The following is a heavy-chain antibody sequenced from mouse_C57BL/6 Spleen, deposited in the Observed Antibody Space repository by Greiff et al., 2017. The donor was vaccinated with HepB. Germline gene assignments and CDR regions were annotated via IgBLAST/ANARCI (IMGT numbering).Heavy chain of an antibody. J-gene: IGHJ1*03. Sequence: QVQLQQSGAELVRPGASVTLSCKASGYTFTDYEMHWVKQTPVHGLEWIGAIDPETGGTASNQKFKGKAILTADKSSSTAYMELRSLTSEDSAVYYCTRGGGNYWYFDVWGTGTTVTVSS. CDR2: IDPETGGT. V-gene: IGHV1-15*01. CDR3: TRGGGNYWYFDV. D-gene: IGHD2-1*01. CDR1: GYTFTDYE.